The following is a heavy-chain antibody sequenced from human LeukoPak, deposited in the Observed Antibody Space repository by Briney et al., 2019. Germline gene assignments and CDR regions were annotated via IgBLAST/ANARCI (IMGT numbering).Heavy chain of an antibody. CDR2: INPNSGGT. J-gene: IGHJ4*02. CDR3: ARTSDPYDYVWGSYRYYFDY. V-gene: IGHV1-2*02. CDR1: GYTFTGYY. D-gene: IGHD3-16*02. Sequence: ASVKVSCKASGYTFTGYYMHWVRQAPGQGLEWMGWINPNSGGTNYAQKFQGRVTMTRDTSISTAYMELSRLRSDDTAVYYCARTSDPYDYVWGSYRYYFDYWGQGTLVTVSS.